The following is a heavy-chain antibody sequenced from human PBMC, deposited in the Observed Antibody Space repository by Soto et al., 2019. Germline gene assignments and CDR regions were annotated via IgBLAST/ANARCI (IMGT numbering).Heavy chain of an antibody. CDR2: IFYSGST. J-gene: IGHJ5*02. CDR3: ATEQLYDYGDGPLNWFDP. CDR1: GGSISSYY. V-gene: IGHV4-59*01. Sequence: SETLSLTCTVSGGSISSYYWSWIRQPPGKGLEWIGFIFYSGSTNYNPSLKSRVTISVDTSKNQFSLRLSSVTAADTAVYYCATEQLYDYGDGPLNWFDPWGKGTLVTVSS. D-gene: IGHD4-17*01.